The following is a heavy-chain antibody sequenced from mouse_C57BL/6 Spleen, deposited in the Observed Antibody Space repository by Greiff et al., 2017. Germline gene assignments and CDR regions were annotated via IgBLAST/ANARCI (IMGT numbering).Heavy chain of an antibody. CDR1: GFTFTDYY. J-gene: IGHJ4*01. Sequence: EVKLMESGGGLVQPGGSLSLSCAASGFTFTDYYMSWVRQPPGKALEWLGFIRHKANGYTTEYSASVKGRFTISRDNSTSVLYLRMNALGAEDSATYYGARYPEAYYAMDGWGQGTTVTVSS. CDR2: IRHKANGYTT. V-gene: IGHV7-3*01. CDR3: ARYPEAYYAMDG.